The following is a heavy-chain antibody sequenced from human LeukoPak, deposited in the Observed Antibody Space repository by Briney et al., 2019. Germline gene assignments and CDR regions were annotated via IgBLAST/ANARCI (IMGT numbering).Heavy chain of an antibody. CDR2: IIPIFGTA. J-gene: IGHJ4*02. V-gene: IGHV1-69*01. D-gene: IGHD3-22*01. Sequence: GSSVKVSCKASGGTFSSYAISWVRQAPGQGLEWMGGIIPIFGTANYAQKFQGRVTITADESTSTAYMELSSLRSEDTAVYYCARSYYYDSSGYPPPGPYYFDYWGQGTLVTVSS. CDR1: GGTFSSYA. CDR3: ARSYYYDSSGYPPPGPYYFDY.